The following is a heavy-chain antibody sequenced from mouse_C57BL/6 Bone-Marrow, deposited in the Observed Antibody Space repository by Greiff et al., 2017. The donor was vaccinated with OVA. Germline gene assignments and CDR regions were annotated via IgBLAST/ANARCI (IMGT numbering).Heavy chain of an antibody. J-gene: IGHJ4*01. CDR1: GYTFTSYG. Sequence: VQLQQSGAELARPGASVKLSCKASGYTFTSYGISWVKQRTGQGLEWIGEIYPRSGNTYYNEKFKGKATQTENKSSSTAYMELRSLTSEDSAVYFCAREGNYYGSSYPYYYAMDYWGQGTSVTVSS. D-gene: IGHD1-1*01. CDR3: AREGNYYGSSYPYYYAMDY. V-gene: IGHV1-81*01. CDR2: IYPRSGNT.